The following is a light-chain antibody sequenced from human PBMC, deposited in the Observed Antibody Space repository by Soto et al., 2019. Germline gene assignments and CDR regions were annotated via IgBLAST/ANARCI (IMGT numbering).Light chain of an antibody. Sequence: DIVMTQSPDSLAVSLGERATINCKSSQSVLYSPNNKNYLVWYPQKPGQPPKLRIYWASTRESGVPDRFSGSGSGTDFTLTISSLQAEDVAVYFCQQYYSTPQTFGQGTKVEIK. V-gene: IGKV4-1*01. CDR2: WAS. CDR1: QSVLYSPNNKNY. CDR3: QQYYSTPQT. J-gene: IGKJ1*01.